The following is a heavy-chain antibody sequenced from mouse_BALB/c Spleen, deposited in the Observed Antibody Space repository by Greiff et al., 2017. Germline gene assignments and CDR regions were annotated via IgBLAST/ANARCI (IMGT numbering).Heavy chain of an antibody. D-gene: IGHD1-1*01. CDR3: TRSGYYGSSPY. Sequence: VQLQQPGAELVRPGASVKLSCKASGYTFTSYWINWVKQRPGQGLEWIGNIYPSDSYTNYNQKFKDKATLTVDKSSSTAYMQLSSPTSEDSAVYYCTRSGYYGSSPYWGQGTTLTVSS. V-gene: IGHV1-69*02. J-gene: IGHJ2*01. CDR2: IYPSDSYT. CDR1: GYTFTSYW.